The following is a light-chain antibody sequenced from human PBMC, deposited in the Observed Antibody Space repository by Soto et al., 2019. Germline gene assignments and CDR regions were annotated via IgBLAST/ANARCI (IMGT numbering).Light chain of an antibody. Sequence: EIVLTQSPGTLSLSPGERATLSCRASESVSSVSLAWYQQKPGQAPRLLIYDASNRATGIPDRFSGSGSGTDFTLTISRLEPEDVAVYYCREYGSSRTFGQGTKVDIK. V-gene: IGKV3-20*01. CDR3: REYGSSRT. CDR1: ESVSSVS. J-gene: IGKJ1*01. CDR2: DAS.